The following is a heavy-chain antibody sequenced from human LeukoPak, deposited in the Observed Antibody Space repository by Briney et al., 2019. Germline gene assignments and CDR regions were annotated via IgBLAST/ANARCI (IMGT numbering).Heavy chain of an antibody. CDR3: ARERKYDSNFDY. CDR1: GFTFSSYA. V-gene: IGHV3-23*01. CDR2: ISGSGGST. D-gene: IGHD1-1*01. Sequence: GGSLRLSCAASGFTFSSYAMSWVRQAPGKGLEWVSAISGSGGSTYYADSVKGRFTISRDNAKNTLYLQMNSLRAEDTAVYYCARERKYDSNFDYWGQGTLVTVSS. J-gene: IGHJ4*02.